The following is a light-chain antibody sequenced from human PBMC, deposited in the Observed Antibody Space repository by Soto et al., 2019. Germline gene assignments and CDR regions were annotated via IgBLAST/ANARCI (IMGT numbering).Light chain of an antibody. CDR3: QSFDTRLNSVV. V-gene: IGLV1-40*01. CDR1: SSNIGAGYD. Sequence: QSMVTQPPSASGALGQRVTISCTGSSSNIGAGYDVHWYQQFPGRAPRLLIFGNNNRPSGVPDRFSGSKSGTSASLHISALQADDEDEYYCQSFDTRLNSVVFGGGTKLAVL. J-gene: IGLJ2*01. CDR2: GNN.